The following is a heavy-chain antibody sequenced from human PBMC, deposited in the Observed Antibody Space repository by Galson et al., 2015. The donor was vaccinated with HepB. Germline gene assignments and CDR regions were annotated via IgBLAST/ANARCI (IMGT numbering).Heavy chain of an antibody. V-gene: IGHV6-1*01. CDR3: ARDGYTLNWFDP. D-gene: IGHD5-24*01. J-gene: IGHJ5*02. Sequence: CAISGDSVSSHSAAWNWIRQSPSRGLEWLGRTYYRSKWYNDYAVSVKSRIAISPDTSKNQFSLQLKSVTPEDTAVYYCARDGYTLNWFDPWGQGTLVTVSS. CDR1: GDSVSSHSAA. CDR2: TYYRSKWYN.